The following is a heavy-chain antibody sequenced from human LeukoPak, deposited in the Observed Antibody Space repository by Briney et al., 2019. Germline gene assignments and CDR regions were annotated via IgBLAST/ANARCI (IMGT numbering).Heavy chain of an antibody. V-gene: IGHV3-11*04. CDR2: ISSSGYTI. Sequence: GGSLRLSCAASGFTFSDYYMTWIRQAPGKGLEWVSYISSSGYTIYYADSVKGRFTISRDNAKNSLYLQMNSLRAEDTAVYYCAKDRNVNYMDVWGKGTTVTVSS. CDR1: GFTFSDYY. J-gene: IGHJ6*03. CDR3: AKDRNVNYMDV. D-gene: IGHD1-14*01.